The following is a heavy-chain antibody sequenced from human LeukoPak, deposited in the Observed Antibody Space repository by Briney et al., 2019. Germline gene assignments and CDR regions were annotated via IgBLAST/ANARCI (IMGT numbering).Heavy chain of an antibody. CDR2: ISYDGSNK. Sequence: PGGSLRLSCAASGFTFSSYAMHWVRQAPGKGLEWVVVISYDGSNKYYADSVKGRFTISRDNSKNTLYLQMNSLRAEDTAVYYCARDPLTYCGGDCYSNWFDPWGQGTLVTVSS. V-gene: IGHV3-30-3*01. J-gene: IGHJ5*02. CDR1: GFTFSSYA. CDR3: ARDPLTYCGGDCYSNWFDP. D-gene: IGHD2-21*02.